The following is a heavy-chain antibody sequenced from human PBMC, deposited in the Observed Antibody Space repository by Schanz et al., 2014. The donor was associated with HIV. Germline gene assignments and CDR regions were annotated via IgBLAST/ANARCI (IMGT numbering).Heavy chain of an antibody. J-gene: IGHJ4*02. V-gene: IGHV1-69*01. Sequence: QVQLVQSGAEVKKPGSSVKVSCKASGGSFSSYAINWVRQAPGQGLEWMGGIIPIFGTANYAQKFQGRVTITADESTSTAYMELSSLRSDDTAVYYCARDRPVIVGATRADGGTDFDYWGQGTLVTVSS. CDR3: ARDRPVIVGATRADGGTDFDY. CDR1: GGSFSSYA. CDR2: IIPIFGTA. D-gene: IGHD1-26*01.